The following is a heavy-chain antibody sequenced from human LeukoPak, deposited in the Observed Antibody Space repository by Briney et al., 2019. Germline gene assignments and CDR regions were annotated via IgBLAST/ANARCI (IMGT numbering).Heavy chain of an antibody. J-gene: IGHJ4*02. CDR2: INPNSGGT. Sequence: ASVKVSCKASGYTFTGYYMHWVRQAPGQGLEWMGRINPNSGGTNYAQKLQGRVTMTRDTSISTAYMELSRLRSDDTAVYYCARVASMVRGLKGAFDYWGQGTLVTVSS. CDR1: GYTFTGYY. V-gene: IGHV1-2*06. CDR3: ARVASMVRGLKGAFDY. D-gene: IGHD3-10*01.